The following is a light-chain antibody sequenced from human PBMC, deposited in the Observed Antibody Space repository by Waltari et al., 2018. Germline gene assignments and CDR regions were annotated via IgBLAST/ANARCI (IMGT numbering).Light chain of an antibody. CDR1: RGIGNY. Sequence: DIQMTQSPSSLSASVGDTVTNTCQASRGIGNYLNWYQQKPGKAPKLLIYWASRLQSGIPSRFSGSASGTDFTLTISSLQPEDFATYYCQQGYNYPRTFGQGTKVEIK. CDR3: QQGYNYPRT. J-gene: IGKJ1*01. CDR2: WAS. V-gene: IGKV1-NL1*01.